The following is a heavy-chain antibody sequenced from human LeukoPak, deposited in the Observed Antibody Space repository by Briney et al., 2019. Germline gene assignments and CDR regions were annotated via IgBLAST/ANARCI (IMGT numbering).Heavy chain of an antibody. CDR3: ARAKVRGVIIKSFDY. CDR1: GFTLSSYA. J-gene: IGHJ4*02. V-gene: IGHV3-23*01. Sequence: GESLKISCAASGFTLSSYAMSWVRQAPGKGLEWVSAISGSGGSTYYADSVKGRFTISRDNSKNTLYLQMNSLRAEDTAVYYCARAKVRGVIIKSFDYWGQGTLVTVSS. D-gene: IGHD3-10*01. CDR2: ISGSGGST.